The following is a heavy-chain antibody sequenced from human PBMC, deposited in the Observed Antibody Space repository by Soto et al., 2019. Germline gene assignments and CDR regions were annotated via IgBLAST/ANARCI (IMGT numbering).Heavy chain of an antibody. CDR2: ISHTGTT. D-gene: IGHD4-17*01. Sequence: NPSETLSLTCLVSGFPISSPYSWGWIQQPPGKGLEWIGSISHTGTTSYSPSLTSRVSISVDTSKNQVSLKLTSVTAADTAVYFCARVTMVIRDSDHFGVDVWGHGTTVTVSS. CDR1: GFPISSPYS. CDR3: ARVTMVIRDSDHFGVDV. J-gene: IGHJ6*02. V-gene: IGHV4-38-2*02.